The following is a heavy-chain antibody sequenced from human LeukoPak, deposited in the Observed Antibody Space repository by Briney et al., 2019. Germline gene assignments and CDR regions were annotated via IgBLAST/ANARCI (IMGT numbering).Heavy chain of an antibody. Sequence: GGSLRLSCAVSDISFSNVWMSWVRQAPGKGLEWVGRIQSNSDGGSTNFAPPVRGRFTISRDDYRNTVYLQMHSLKTEDTAVYYCATDSGKPSYGLYWYFYLWGRGSLVTVSS. J-gene: IGHJ2*01. CDR3: ATDSGKPSYGLYWYFYL. CDR2: IQSNSDGGST. D-gene: IGHD5-18*01. V-gene: IGHV3-15*01. CDR1: DISFSNVW.